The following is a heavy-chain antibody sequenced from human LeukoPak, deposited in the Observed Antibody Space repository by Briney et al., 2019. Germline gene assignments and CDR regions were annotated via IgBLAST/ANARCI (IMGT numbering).Heavy chain of an antibody. CDR1: GGSISSSSYY. D-gene: IGHD6-19*01. CDR3: ARFGGGWSYYYYYMDV. V-gene: IGHV4-39*01. CDR2: IYYSGST. J-gene: IGHJ6*03. Sequence: PSETLSLTCTVSGGSISSSSYYWGWIRQPPGKGLEWIGSIYYSGSTYYNLSLKSRVTISVDTSKNQFSLKLSSVTAADTAVYYCARFGGGWSYYYYYMDVWGKGTTVTVSS.